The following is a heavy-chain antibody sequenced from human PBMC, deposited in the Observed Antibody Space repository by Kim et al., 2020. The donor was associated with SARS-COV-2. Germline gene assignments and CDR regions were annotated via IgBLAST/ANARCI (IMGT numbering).Heavy chain of an antibody. CDR2: IIPIFGTA. CDR3: ARDAVLTGYYGGVGYYYGMDV. D-gene: IGHD3-9*01. CDR1: GGTFSSYA. J-gene: IGHJ6*02. Sequence: SVKVSCKASGGTFSSYAISWVRQAPGQGLEWMGGIIPIFGTANYAQKFQGRVTITADESTSTAYMELSSLRSEDTAVYYCARDAVLTGYYGGVGYYYGMDVWGQGTTVTVSS. V-gene: IGHV1-69*13.